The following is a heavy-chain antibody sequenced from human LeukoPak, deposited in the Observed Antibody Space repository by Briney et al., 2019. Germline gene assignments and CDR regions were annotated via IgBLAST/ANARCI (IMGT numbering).Heavy chain of an antibody. Sequence: SETLSLTCAVSGVSISRGGFSWSWIRQPPGKGLEWIGYIYHSGSTYYNPSLKSRVTISVDRSKNQFSLKLSSVTAADTAVYYCARAGHYYGSGNSVPTFDYWGQGTLVTVSS. V-gene: IGHV4-30-2*01. CDR2: IYHSGST. J-gene: IGHJ4*02. D-gene: IGHD3-10*01. CDR1: GVSISRGGFS. CDR3: ARAGHYYGSGNSVPTFDY.